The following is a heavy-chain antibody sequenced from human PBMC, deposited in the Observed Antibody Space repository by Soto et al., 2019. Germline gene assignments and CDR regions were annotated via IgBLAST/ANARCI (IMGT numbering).Heavy chain of an antibody. Sequence: PSETLSLTCAVSGGSISSSNWWSWVRQPPGKGLEWIGEIYHSGSTNYNPSLKSRVTISVDKSKNQFSLKLSSVTAADTAVYYCARGITMIVTQTDETPYYGMDVWGQGTTVTVSS. CDR2: IYHSGST. CDR3: ARGITMIVTQTDETPYYGMDV. V-gene: IGHV4-4*02. D-gene: IGHD3-22*01. J-gene: IGHJ6*02. CDR1: GGSISSSNW.